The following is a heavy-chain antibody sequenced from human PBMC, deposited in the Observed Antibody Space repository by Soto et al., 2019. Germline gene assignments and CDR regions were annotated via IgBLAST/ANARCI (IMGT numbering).Heavy chain of an antibody. D-gene: IGHD1-20*01. CDR1: GGSFSGYY. CDR2: INHSGST. Sequence: SETLSLTCAVYGGSFSGYYWSWIRQPPGKGLEWIGEINHSGSTNYNPSLKSRVTISVDTSKNQFSLKLSSVTAADTAVYYCARPGHGITGTQGLVDYWGQGTLVTVSS. CDR3: ARPGHGITGTQGLVDY. V-gene: IGHV4-34*01. J-gene: IGHJ4*02.